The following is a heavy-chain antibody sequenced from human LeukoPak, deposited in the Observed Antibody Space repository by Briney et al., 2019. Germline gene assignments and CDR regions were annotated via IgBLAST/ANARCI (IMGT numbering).Heavy chain of an antibody. CDR3: ARDDGASPHRGVVVPAANYPHYFDY. Sequence: GGSLRLSCAASGFTFSSYSMNWVRQAPGKGLEWVSSISSSSSYIYYADSVKGRFTISRDNAKNSLYLQMNSLRAEDTAVCYCARDDGASPHRGVVVPAANYPHYFDYWGQGTLVTVSS. CDR1: GFTFSSYS. D-gene: IGHD2-2*01. J-gene: IGHJ4*02. CDR2: ISSSSSYI. V-gene: IGHV3-21*01.